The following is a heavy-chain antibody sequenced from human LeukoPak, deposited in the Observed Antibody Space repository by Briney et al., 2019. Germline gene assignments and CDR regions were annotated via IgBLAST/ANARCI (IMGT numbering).Heavy chain of an antibody. D-gene: IGHD6-19*01. J-gene: IGHJ4*02. CDR2: IDSDGSST. V-gene: IGHV3-74*01. Sequence: PGGSLRLSCAASGFTFSNYWMHCVRQPPGKGLVWVSRIDSDGSSTGYADSVKGRFTISRDNAKNTLYLQMNSLRAEDTAVYYCASGSSSVAGNWGQGTLVTVSS. CDR3: ASGSSSVAGN. CDR1: GFTFSNYW.